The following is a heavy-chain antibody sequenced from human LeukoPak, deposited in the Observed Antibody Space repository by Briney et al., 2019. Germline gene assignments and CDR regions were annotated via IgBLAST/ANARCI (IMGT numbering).Heavy chain of an antibody. Sequence: MPSETLSLTCAVSGGSISSGGYSWSWIRQPPGKGLEWIGYIYHSGSTYYNPSLKSRVTISEDTSKNQLSLKLSSVTAADTAVFYCARSRDGYNLALPHPPYFGYWGQGILVTVTS. CDR1: GGSISSGGYS. D-gene: IGHD5-24*01. V-gene: IGHV4-30-2*02. CDR3: ARSRDGYNLALPHPPYFGY. J-gene: IGHJ4*02. CDR2: IYHSGST.